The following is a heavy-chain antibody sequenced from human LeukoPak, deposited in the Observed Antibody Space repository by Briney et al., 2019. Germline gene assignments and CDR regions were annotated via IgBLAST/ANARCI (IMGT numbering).Heavy chain of an antibody. CDR1: GFTFSTYA. V-gene: IGHV3-30*02. D-gene: IGHD3-10*01. CDR2: IRYDGTNK. Sequence: GGSLRLSCAASGFTFSTYAMHWVRQAPGKGLEWVAFIRYDGTNKYYADSVKGRFTISRDNSKNTLYLQMNSLRAEDTAVYYCAKDSPSYGSGNYDYWGQGTLVTVSS. J-gene: IGHJ4*02. CDR3: AKDSPSYGSGNYDY.